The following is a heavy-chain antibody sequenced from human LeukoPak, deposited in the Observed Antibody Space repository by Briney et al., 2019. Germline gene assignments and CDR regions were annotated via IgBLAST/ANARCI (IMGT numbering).Heavy chain of an antibody. CDR1: GGSFSSYY. Sequence: SETLSLTCAVYGGSFSSYYWNWIRQPPGKGLEWIGSIFYSGNTYYNPSLKSRVTIFVDTSKNQFSLKLTSVTAADTAVYYCARHRASGSRRFDSWGQGTLVTVSS. D-gene: IGHD1-26*01. CDR2: IFYSGNT. V-gene: IGHV4-59*05. J-gene: IGHJ4*02. CDR3: ARHRASGSRRFDS.